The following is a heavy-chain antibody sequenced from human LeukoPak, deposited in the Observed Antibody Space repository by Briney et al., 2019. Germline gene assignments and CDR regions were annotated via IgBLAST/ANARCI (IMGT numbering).Heavy chain of an antibody. Sequence: SETLSLTCTVSGGSISSSSYYWGWIRQPPGKGLEWTGSIDHSGSTYYNPSLKSRITISVDTSKNQFSLKLSSVTAADTAVYYCARTTMVRGTYYMDVWGKGTTVTISS. CDR3: ARTTMVRGTYYMDV. J-gene: IGHJ6*03. D-gene: IGHD3-10*01. V-gene: IGHV4-39*07. CDR1: GGSISSSSYY. CDR2: IDHSGST.